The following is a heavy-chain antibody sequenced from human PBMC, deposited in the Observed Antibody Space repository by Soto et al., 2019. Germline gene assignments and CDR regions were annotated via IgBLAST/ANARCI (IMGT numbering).Heavy chain of an antibody. Sequence: EVQLVESGGGLVKPGGSLRLSCAASGFTFSSYSMNWVRQAPGKGLEWVSSISSSSTYIYYADSVKGRFTISRDNAKNSLYLQMNSLRAEDTAVYYCARAWGWTHSRLYYYYGMDVWGQGTTVTVSS. D-gene: IGHD3-16*01. V-gene: IGHV3-21*01. J-gene: IGHJ6*02. CDR3: ARAWGWTHSRLYYYYGMDV. CDR2: ISSSSTYI. CDR1: GFTFSSYS.